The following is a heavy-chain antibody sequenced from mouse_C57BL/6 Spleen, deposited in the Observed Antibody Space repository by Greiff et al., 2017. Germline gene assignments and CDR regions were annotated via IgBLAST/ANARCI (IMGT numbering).Heavy chain of an antibody. CDR3: ARGTYYFDY. CDR1: GYTFTDYN. D-gene: IGHD3-3*01. CDR2: INPNNGGP. V-gene: IGHV1-18*01. J-gene: IGHJ2*01. Sequence: VQLQQSGPELVKPGASVKIPCKASGYTFTDYNMDWVKQSHGKSLEWIGDINPNNGGPIYNQKFKGKATLTVDKSSSTAYMELRSLTSEDTAVYYCARGTYYFDYWGQGTTLTVSS.